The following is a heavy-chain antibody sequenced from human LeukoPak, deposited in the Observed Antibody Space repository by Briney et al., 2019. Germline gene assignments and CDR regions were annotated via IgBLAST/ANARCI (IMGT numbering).Heavy chain of an antibody. CDR1: GGSISPYY. D-gene: IGHD2-15*01. Sequence: PSETLSLTCVVSGGSISPYYWSWIRQHPGKGLEWIGYIYYSGSTYYNPSLKSRVTISVDTSKNQFSLKLSSVTAADTAVYYCARDGPRLRFDYWGQGTLVTVSS. CDR2: IYYSGST. CDR3: ARDGPRLRFDY. V-gene: IGHV4-31*11. J-gene: IGHJ4*02.